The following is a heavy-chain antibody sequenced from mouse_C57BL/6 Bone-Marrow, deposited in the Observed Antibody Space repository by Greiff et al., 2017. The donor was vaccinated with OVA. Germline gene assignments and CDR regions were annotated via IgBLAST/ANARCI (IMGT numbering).Heavy chain of an antibody. CDR3: ARDHYYGSSYGNY. CDR1: GFTFSSYA. CDR2: ISDGGSYT. V-gene: IGHV5-4*01. J-gene: IGHJ2*01. Sequence: EVMLVESGGGLVKPGGSLKLSCAASGFTFSSYAMSWVRQTPEKRLEWVATISDGGSYTYYPDNVKGRFTISRDNAKNNLYLQMSHPKSEDTAMYYCARDHYYGSSYGNYWGQGTTLTVSS. D-gene: IGHD1-1*01.